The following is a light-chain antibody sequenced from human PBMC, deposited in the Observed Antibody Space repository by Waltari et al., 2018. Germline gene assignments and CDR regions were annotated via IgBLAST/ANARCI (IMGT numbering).Light chain of an antibody. CDR1: TSNIGSHT. CDR2: SND. CDR3: ATWDDSLNGHV. V-gene: IGLV1-44*01. J-gene: IGLJ2*01. Sequence: QSVLTQPPSASGTPGQTVTISCSGSTSNIGSHTVNWYQQLPGAAPKLLIFSNDQRPSGGPDRFSGSKSGTSASLAISGLQSEDEADYYCATWDDSLNGHVFGGGTKV.